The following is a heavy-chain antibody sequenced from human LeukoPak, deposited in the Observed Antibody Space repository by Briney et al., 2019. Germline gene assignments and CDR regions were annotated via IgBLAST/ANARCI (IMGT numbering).Heavy chain of an antibody. Sequence: PSETLSLTCAVYGGSFSGYYWSWIRQPPGKGLEWIGEINHSGSTNYNPSLKSRVTISVDTSKNQFSLKLSSVTAADTAVYYCASIGHYDYVWGSYRYFDYWGQGTLVTVSS. D-gene: IGHD3-16*02. CDR3: ASIGHYDYVWGSYRYFDY. V-gene: IGHV4-34*01. CDR2: INHSGST. CDR1: GGSFSGYY. J-gene: IGHJ4*02.